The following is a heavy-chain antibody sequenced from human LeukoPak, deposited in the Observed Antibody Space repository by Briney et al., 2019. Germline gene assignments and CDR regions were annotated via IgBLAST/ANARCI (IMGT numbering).Heavy chain of an antibody. CDR2: IYSSASS. D-gene: IGHD5-12*01. CDR1: DGSISSSGYY. CDR3: ARQVGYMYGQVDY. J-gene: IGHJ4*02. V-gene: IGHV4-39*01. Sequence: NSSQTLSLTCTVSDGSISSSGYYWGWIRQPRGKELEWIGSIYSSASSYYNPSLKSRVTISVDTSKNQFSLKLSSVTAADTAVYYFARQVGYMYGQVDYWGQGTLVTVSS.